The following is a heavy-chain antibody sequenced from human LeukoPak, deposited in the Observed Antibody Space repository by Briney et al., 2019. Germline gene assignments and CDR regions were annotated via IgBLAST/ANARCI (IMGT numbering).Heavy chain of an antibody. V-gene: IGHV4-4*09. CDR1: GGSISFYY. CDR3: ARLTRLSTSPDRYYLDY. D-gene: IGHD6-6*01. Sequence: SETLSLTCTVSGGSISFYYWSWIRQPPGKGLEWIGYIYTSGGTNYIPSLKGRVTISIDTSKNQFSLKLSSVTAADSAVYYCARLTRLSTSPDRYYLDYWGQGTLVTVSS. J-gene: IGHJ4*02. CDR2: IYTSGGT.